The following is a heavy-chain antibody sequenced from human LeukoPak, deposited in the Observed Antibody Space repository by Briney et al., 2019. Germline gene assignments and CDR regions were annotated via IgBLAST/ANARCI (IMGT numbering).Heavy chain of an antibody. D-gene: IGHD2-15*01. Sequence: GGSLRLSCAASGFTFGTYWMSWVRQAPGKGLEWVANINGDGSEIYFAGSVKGRFTISRDNARNSLFLQMNSLRAEDTAVYYCARARYCSSGNCYKDYWGQGSLVTVSS. CDR3: ARARYCSSGNCYKDY. CDR1: GFTFGTYW. CDR2: INGDGSEI. J-gene: IGHJ4*02. V-gene: IGHV3-7*01.